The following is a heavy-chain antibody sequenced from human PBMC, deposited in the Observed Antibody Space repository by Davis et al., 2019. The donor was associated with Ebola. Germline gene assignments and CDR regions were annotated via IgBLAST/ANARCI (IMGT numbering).Heavy chain of an antibody. CDR2: INHSGST. V-gene: IGHV4-34*01. J-gene: IGHJ4*02. Sequence: SETLSLTCAVYGGSFSGYYWSWIRQPPGKGLEWIGAINHSGSTNYNPSLKSRVTISVDTSKNQFSLKLSSVTAADTAVYYCARRGSSWYGSLFDYWGQGTLVTVSS. CDR3: ARRGSSWYGSLFDY. CDR1: GGSFSGYY. D-gene: IGHD6-13*01.